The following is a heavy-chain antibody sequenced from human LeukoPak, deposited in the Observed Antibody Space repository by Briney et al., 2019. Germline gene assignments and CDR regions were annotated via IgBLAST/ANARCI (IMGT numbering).Heavy chain of an antibody. V-gene: IGHV4-34*01. CDR1: GGSFSGYY. Sequence: SETLSLTCAVNGGSFSGYYWSLIRQPLGKGLEWIGEINHSGSTNYNPSIKSRVTISVDTSKNQFSLKLSSVTAADTAVYYCARGGYSGLTIWGQGTMVTVSS. CDR2: INHSGST. D-gene: IGHD5-12*01. CDR3: ARGGYSGLTI. J-gene: IGHJ3*02.